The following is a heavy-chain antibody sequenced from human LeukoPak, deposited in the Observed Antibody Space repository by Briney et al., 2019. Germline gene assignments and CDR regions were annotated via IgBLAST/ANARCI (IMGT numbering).Heavy chain of an antibody. CDR3: ARRFNGSGSSYPFDY. CDR2: IYYSGST. CDR1: GGSISTSYYY. J-gene: IGHJ4*02. Sequence: PSETLSLTCSVSGGSISTSYYYWGWIRQPPGKGLVWIGSIYYSGSTYYNPSLKSRVTISVDTSKNQFSLRLSSVTAADTAVYYCARRFNGSGSSYPFDYWGQRTLVTVSS. D-gene: IGHD3-10*01. V-gene: IGHV4-39*01.